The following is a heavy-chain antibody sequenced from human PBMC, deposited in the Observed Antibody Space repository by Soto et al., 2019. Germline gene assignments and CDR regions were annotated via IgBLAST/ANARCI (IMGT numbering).Heavy chain of an antibody. CDR2: IYYSGST. J-gene: IGHJ5*02. CDR3: ARRSWGGDHFFTRHRTETTPKGLDP. V-gene: IGHV4-39*01. D-gene: IGHD2-21*02. CDR1: GGSISSSSYY. Sequence: PSETLSLTCTVSGGSISSSSYYWGWIRQPPGKGLEWIGSIYYSGSTYYNPSLKSRVTISVDTSKNQFSLKLSSVTAADTAVYYCARRSWGGDHFFTRHRTETTPKGLDPWGQGTLVTISS.